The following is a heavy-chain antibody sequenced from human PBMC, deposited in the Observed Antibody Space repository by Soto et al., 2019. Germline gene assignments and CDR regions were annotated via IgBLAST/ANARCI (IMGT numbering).Heavy chain of an antibody. CDR3: TTDYYGSGELFGYFDF. CDR2: IKTRTDGGTT. V-gene: IGHV3-15*01. CDR1: GFTFTNAC. D-gene: IGHD3-10*01. Sequence: EVQLVESGGGLVEPGGSLSLSCAASGFTFTNACMSWVRQAPGKGLEWVGRIKTRTDGGTTDYAAPVKGRCTISRDDSNNTLYLQMNSLKTEDIAVYYFTTDYYGSGELFGYFDFWGQGTLVTVSS. J-gene: IGHJ4*02.